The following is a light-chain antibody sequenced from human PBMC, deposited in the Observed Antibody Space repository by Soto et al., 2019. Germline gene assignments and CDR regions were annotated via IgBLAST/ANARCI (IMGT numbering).Light chain of an antibody. V-gene: IGKV1-5*01. CDR2: DAS. CDR1: QSISTW. J-gene: IGKJ1*01. CDR3: PPYNSYSRT. Sequence: DIQMTQSPSTLSASVGDRVTITCRASQSISTWLAWYQQKPGKAPKLLIYDASSLESGVPSRFSGSGSGTEFTLTISSLQQDDFVTYYCPPYNSYSRTFGQGTKVDIK.